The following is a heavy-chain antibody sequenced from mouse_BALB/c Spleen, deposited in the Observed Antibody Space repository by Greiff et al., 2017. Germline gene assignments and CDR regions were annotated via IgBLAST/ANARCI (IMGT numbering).Heavy chain of an antibody. J-gene: IGHJ4*01. Sequence: VQRVESGPGLVAPSQSLSITCTVSGFSLTSYGVHWVRQPPGKGLEWLGVIWAGGSTNYNSALMSRLSISKDNSKSQVFLKMNSLQTDDTAMYYCARDRGPIYYLAMDYWGQGTSVTVSS. D-gene: IGHD3-3*01. V-gene: IGHV2-9*02. CDR1: GFSLTSYG. CDR3: ARDRGPIYYLAMDY. CDR2: IWAGGST.